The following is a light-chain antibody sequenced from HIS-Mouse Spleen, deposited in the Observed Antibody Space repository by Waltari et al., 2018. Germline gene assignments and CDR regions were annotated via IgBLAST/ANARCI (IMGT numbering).Light chain of an antibody. CDR3: QQYGSSPLT. CDR2: GAS. J-gene: IGKJ4*01. V-gene: IGKV3-20*01. Sequence: EIVLTQSPGTLSLSPGERATLSCSASQSVSSSYLAWYQQKPGQAPRLLIYGASSRATGIPDRFSGSGSGTDFTLNISRLEPEDFAVYYCQQYGSSPLTFGGGTKVEIK. CDR1: QSVSSSY.